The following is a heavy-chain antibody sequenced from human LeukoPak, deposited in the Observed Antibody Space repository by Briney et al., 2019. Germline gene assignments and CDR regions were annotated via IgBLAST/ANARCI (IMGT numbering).Heavy chain of an antibody. CDR1: GGSISSYY. J-gene: IGHJ4*02. V-gene: IGHV4-59*08. Sequence: SETLSLTCTVPGGSISSYYWSWVRQPPGKGLEWIGYIYYSGSINYNPSLKSRVTISVDTSKNQFSLKLSSVTAADTAVYYCARQARWFQKGYYFDYWGQGTLVTVSS. CDR3: ARQARWFQKGYYFDY. CDR2: IYYSGSI. D-gene: IGHD4-23*01.